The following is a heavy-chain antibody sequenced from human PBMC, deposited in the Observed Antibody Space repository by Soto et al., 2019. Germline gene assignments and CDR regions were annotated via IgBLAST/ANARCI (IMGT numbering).Heavy chain of an antibody. CDR2: IIPILGIA. CDR3: ASCNWRGGKEN. V-gene: IGHV1-69*02. D-gene: IGHD1-20*01. Sequence: QVQLVQSGAEVKKPGSSVKVSCKASGGTFSSYTISWVRQAPGQGHEWMGRIIPILGIANYAQKFQGRVTMTADNSPSTAYMELISLRSEDTAVYYGASCNWRGGKENWGRGTLVTVSS. J-gene: IGHJ4*02. CDR1: GGTFSSYT.